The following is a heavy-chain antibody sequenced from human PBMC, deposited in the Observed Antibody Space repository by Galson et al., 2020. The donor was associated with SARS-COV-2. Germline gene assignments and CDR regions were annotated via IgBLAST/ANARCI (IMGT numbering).Heavy chain of an antibody. CDR2: ISYDGSNK. D-gene: IGHD4-4*01. V-gene: IGHV3-30*04. CDR1: GFTFISYA. J-gene: IGHJ6*02. Sequence: GESLKISCAASGFTFISYAMHWVRQAPGKGLEWVAVISYDGSNKYYADSVKGRFTISRDNSKNTLYLQMNSLRAEDTAVYYCARGIPLQGVYYYYGMDVWGQGTTVTVSS. CDR3: ARGIPLQGVYYYYGMDV.